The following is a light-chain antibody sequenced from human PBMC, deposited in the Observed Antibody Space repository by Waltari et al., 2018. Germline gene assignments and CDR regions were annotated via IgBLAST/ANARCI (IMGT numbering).Light chain of an antibody. CDR1: QTVLYSSNNKNY. CDR3: QQYYTTPT. V-gene: IGKV4-1*01. J-gene: IGKJ1*01. CDR2: WAS. Sequence: DIVMPQSPDSLAVSLGEMATITCKSSQTVLYSSNNKNYLAWYHQKAGQSPKLLLYWASTRESGVPDRFSGSGSGTDFTLTINSLQAEDVAVYYCQQYYTTPTFGQGTKVEIK.